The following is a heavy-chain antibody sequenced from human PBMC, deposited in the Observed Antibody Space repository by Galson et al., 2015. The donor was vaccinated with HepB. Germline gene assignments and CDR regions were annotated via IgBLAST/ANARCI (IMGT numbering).Heavy chain of an antibody. CDR3: AKGDTPWGGFDI. D-gene: IGHD2-21*01. CDR2: ISDGGDTT. J-gene: IGHJ3*02. CDR1: GFTFSTFA. V-gene: IGHV3-23*01. Sequence: SLRLFCATSGFTFSTFAMTWVRQAPGKGLEWVSAISDGGDTTYYADSVKGRFPITRDVSKSTLSLQMNSLRAEDTAVYYCAKGDTPWGGFDIWGQGTMVTVSS.